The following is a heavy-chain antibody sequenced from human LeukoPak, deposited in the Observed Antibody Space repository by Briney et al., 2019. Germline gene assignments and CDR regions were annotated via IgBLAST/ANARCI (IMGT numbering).Heavy chain of an antibody. V-gene: IGHV1-2*02. CDR3: ARDSSGNPYYYYYMDV. CDR2: INPNSGGT. CDR1: GYTFTGYY. Sequence: ASVNVSCKASGYTFTGYYMHWVRQAPGQGLEWMGWINPNSGGTNYAQKFQGRVTMTRDTSISTAYMELSRLRSDDTAVYYCARDSSGNPYYYYYMDVWGKGTTVTISS. J-gene: IGHJ6*03. D-gene: IGHD6-19*01.